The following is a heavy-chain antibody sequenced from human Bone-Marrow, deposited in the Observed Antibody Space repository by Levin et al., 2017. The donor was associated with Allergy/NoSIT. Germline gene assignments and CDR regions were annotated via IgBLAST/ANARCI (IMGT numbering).Heavy chain of an antibody. CDR1: GGSISSSSYY. Sequence: SETLSLTCTVSGGSISSSSYYWGWIRQPPGKGLEWIGSIYYSGSTYYNPSLKSRVTISVDTSKNQFSLKLSSVTAADTAVYYCAQEGYCSGGSCYSGYWGQGTLVTVSS. V-gene: IGHV4-39*01. J-gene: IGHJ4*02. CDR3: AQEGYCSGGSCYSGY. D-gene: IGHD2-15*01. CDR2: IYYSGST.